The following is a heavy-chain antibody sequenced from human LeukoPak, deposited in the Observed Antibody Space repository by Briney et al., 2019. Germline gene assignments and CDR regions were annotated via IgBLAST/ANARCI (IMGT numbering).Heavy chain of an antibody. V-gene: IGHV3-30-3*01. D-gene: IGHD3-3*01. CDR3: AREGGYDSGRYYFDY. J-gene: IGHJ4*02. Sequence: GRSLRLSCAASGFTFSSYAMHWVRQAPGKGLEWVAVISYDGSNKYYTDSVKGRFTISRDNSKNTLYLQMNSLRAEDMAVYYCAREGGYDSGRYYFDYWGQGTLVTVSS. CDR1: GFTFSSYA. CDR2: ISYDGSNK.